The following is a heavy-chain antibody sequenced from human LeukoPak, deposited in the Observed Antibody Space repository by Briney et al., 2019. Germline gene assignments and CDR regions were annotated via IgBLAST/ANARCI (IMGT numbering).Heavy chain of an antibody. CDR1: GGSISSTSYY. CDR3: ARLELEAFDI. Sequence: SETLFLTCSVSGGSISSTSYYWGWIRQPPGKGLEWIGSIYYSGSTNYNPSLKSRVTISVDTSKNQFSLKLSSATAADTAVYYCARLELEAFDIWGQGTMVTVSS. CDR2: IYYSGST. V-gene: IGHV4-39*07. J-gene: IGHJ3*02. D-gene: IGHD3-3*02.